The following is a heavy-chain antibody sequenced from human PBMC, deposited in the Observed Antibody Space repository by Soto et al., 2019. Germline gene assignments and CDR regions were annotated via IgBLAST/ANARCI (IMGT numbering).Heavy chain of an antibody. CDR1: GGTFSSYA. CDR3: ARSPSPSYDSSGYFMVAFDI. V-gene: IGHV1-69*06. D-gene: IGHD3-22*01. CDR2: IIPIFGTA. Sequence: QVQLVQSGAEVKKPGSSVKVSCKASGGTFSSYAISWVRQAPGQGLEWMGGIIPIFGTANYAQKFQGRVTITADKSTSTAYMELSSLRSEDTAVYYCARSPSPSYDSSGYFMVAFDIWGQGTMVTVSS. J-gene: IGHJ3*02.